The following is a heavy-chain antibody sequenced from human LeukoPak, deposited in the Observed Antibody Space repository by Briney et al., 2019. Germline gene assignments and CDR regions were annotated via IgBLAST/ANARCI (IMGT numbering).Heavy chain of an antibody. CDR3: ARQYYYYGMDV. J-gene: IGHJ6*02. Sequence: PSETLSFTCTVSGGSISSSSYYWGWIRQPPGKGLEWIGSIYYSGSTYYNPSLKSRVTISVDTSKNQFSLKLSSVTAADTAVYYCARQYYYYGMDVWGQGTTVTVSS. CDR2: IYYSGST. CDR1: GGSISSSSYY. V-gene: IGHV4-39*01.